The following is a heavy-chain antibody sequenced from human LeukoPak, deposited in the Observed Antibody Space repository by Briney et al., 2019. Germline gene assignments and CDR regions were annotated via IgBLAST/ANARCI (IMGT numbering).Heavy chain of an antibody. CDR2: IIPILGIA. J-gene: IGHJ4*02. CDR1: GGTLSSYT. CDR3: ARMPCSGGSCYPDY. D-gene: IGHD2-15*01. Sequence: SVKVSCKASGGTLSSYTISWVRQAPGQGLEWMGRIIPILGIANYAQKFQGRVTITADKSTSTAYMELSSLRSEDTAVYYCARMPCSGGSCYPDYWGQGTLVTVSS. V-gene: IGHV1-69*02.